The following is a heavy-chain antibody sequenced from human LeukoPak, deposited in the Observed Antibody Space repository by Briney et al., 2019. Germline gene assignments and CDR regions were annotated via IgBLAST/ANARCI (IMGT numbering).Heavy chain of an antibody. Sequence: PSETLSLTCAVYGGSFSGYYWSCIRQPPGKGLEWIGEINHSGRTNYNPSLKSQVSISIDTSKNQFSLKLTSVTAADTAVYYCARQTGSGLFILPGGQGTLVTVSS. J-gene: IGHJ4*02. CDR2: INHSGRT. CDR3: ARQTGSGLFILP. D-gene: IGHD3/OR15-3a*01. V-gene: IGHV4-34*01. CDR1: GGSFSGYY.